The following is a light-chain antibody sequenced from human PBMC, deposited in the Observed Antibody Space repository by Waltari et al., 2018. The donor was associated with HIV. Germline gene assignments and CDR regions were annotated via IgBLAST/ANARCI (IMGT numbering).Light chain of an antibody. CDR1: RSNIGGNT. J-gene: IGLJ1*01. V-gene: IGLV1-44*01. CDR3: AVWDDSLNVYL. CDR2: SNN. Sequence: QSELTQPASVSGTPGQTVTFSCSGGRSNIGGNTVNWYRQFPGAAPKLLIYSNNQRPSGVPDRFSGSKSGTSASLAISGLQSGDEADYYCAVWDDSLNVYLFGPGTKATVL.